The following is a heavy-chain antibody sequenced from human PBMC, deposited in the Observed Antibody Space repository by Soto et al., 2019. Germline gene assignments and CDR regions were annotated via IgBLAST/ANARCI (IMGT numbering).Heavy chain of an antibody. J-gene: IGHJ4*02. CDR3: AKDGRFGGDYGYTSPFDY. CDR1: GFTFSSYG. D-gene: IGHD4-17*01. CDR2: ISYDGSNK. Sequence: QVQLVESGGGVVQPGRSLRLSCAASGFTFSSYGMHWVRQAPGKGLEWVAVISYDGSNKYYADSVKGRFTISRDNSKNTLYLQMNSLRAEDTAVYYCAKDGRFGGDYGYTSPFDYWGQGTLVTVSS. V-gene: IGHV3-30*18.